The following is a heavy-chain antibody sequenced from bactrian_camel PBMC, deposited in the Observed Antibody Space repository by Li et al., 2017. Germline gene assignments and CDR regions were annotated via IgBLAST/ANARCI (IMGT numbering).Heavy chain of an antibody. CDR3: AVRDPMMYGGGWWCELTSAYTS. Sequence: VQLVESGGGSVQAGGSLRLSCAASGVIIKYYRMAWFRQAPGKEREGVAAIDDDGSTTYADSVKGRFTISTDKAKNTLYLQMNTLKPEDTAMYYCAVRDPMMYGGGWWCELTSAYTSWGQGTQVTVS. D-gene: IGHD6*01. J-gene: IGHJ4*01. CDR2: IDDDGST. V-gene: IGHV3S53*01. CDR1: GVIIKYYR.